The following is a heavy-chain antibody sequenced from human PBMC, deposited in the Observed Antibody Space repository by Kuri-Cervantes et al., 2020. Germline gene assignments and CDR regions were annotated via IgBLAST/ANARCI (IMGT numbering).Heavy chain of an antibody. CDR1: GFTFSDYA. CDR3: AREGGSGSYYEGFDY. Sequence: GGSLRLSCAASGFTFSDYAMSWVRQAPGEGLEWVSSISGSGDATYYADSVKGRFTVSRDNVNNILYLQMNNLEAGDTAFYYCAREGGSGSYYEGFDYWGQGTLVTVSS. CDR2: ISGSGDAT. J-gene: IGHJ4*02. D-gene: IGHD1-26*01. V-gene: IGHV3-23*01.